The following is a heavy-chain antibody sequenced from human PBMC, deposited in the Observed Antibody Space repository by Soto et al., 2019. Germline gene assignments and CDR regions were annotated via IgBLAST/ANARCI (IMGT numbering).Heavy chain of an antibody. CDR2: ISDDGDST. J-gene: IGHJ6*02. CDR1: GFTFSDNA. Sequence: EVQLLESGGGLVQPGGSLRLSCGASGFTFSDNAMTWVRQAPGKGLEWVSSISDDGDSTYYAGSVKGRFAVSRDNSKNTLFLHMNSMGAEDKAVYYCAKSLSTSVNYGLDVWGQGTSVTVSS. V-gene: IGHV3-23*01. CDR3: AKSLSTSVNYGLDV.